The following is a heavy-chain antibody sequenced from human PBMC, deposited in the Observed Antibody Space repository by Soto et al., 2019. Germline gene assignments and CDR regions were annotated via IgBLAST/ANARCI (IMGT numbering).Heavy chain of an antibody. CDR3: AKALNSRRPNTVRGYAFDI. V-gene: IGHV3-20*04. J-gene: IGHJ3*02. CDR1: GFAFEDFG. CDR2: INWNGGST. D-gene: IGHD3-10*01. Sequence: EVQLVESGGGVVRPGGSQRLSCAASGFAFEDFGMSWVRQVPGKGLEWVSGINWNGGSTYYADSVKGRFTVSRDNVKKSLYLQMNSLRVEDTAFYYCAKALNSRRPNTVRGYAFDIWGQGTLITVSS.